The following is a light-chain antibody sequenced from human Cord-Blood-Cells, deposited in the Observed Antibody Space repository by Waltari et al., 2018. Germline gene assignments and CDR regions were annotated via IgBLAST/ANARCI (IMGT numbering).Light chain of an antibody. V-gene: IGKV4-1*01. CDR1: RSVLYSSNNKNY. J-gene: IGKJ2*01. CDR3: QQYYSTPYT. CDR2: WAS. Sequence: DIVLTQSPDSRAVSLGERATINGNSSRSVLYSSNNKNYLAWYQQKPGQPPKLLIYWASTRESGVPDRFSGSGSGTDFTLTISSLQAEDVAVYYCQQYYSTPYTFGQGTKLEIK.